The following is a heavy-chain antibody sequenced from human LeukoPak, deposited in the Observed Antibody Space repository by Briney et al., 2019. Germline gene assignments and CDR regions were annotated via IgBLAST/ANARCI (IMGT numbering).Heavy chain of an antibody. Sequence: GASVKVSCKASGYTFTGYYMHWVRQAPGQGLEWMGWINPRSGGANYAQKFQGRVTMTRDTSISTAYMELSRLTSDDTAIYYCARARTDYDDYYGLDVWGQGTSVAVSS. D-gene: IGHD3/OR15-3a*01. J-gene: IGHJ6*02. CDR3: ARARTDYDDYYGLDV. CDR1: GYTFTGYY. CDR2: INPRSGGA. V-gene: IGHV1-2*02.